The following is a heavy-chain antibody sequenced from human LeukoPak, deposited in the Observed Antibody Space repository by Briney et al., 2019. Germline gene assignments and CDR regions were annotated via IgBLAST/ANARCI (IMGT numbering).Heavy chain of an antibody. Sequence: PSGTLSLTCAVPGGSISSSNWWSWVRQPPGKGLEWIGEIYHSGSTNYNPSLKSRVTISVDKSKNQFSLKLSSVTAADTAVYYCARVYSTPIVVVPAARYNWFDPWGQGTLVTVSS. J-gene: IGHJ5*02. CDR1: GGSISSSNW. V-gene: IGHV4-4*02. CDR3: ARVYSTPIVVVPAARYNWFDP. CDR2: IYHSGST. D-gene: IGHD2-2*01.